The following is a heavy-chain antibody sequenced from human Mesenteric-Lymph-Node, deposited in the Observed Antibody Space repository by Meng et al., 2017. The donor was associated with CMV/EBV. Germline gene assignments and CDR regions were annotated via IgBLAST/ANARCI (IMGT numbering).Heavy chain of an antibody. CDR3: AREGHPVYGVVTYFGMDV. Sequence: ASVKVSCKTSGYAFANYGISWVRQAPGQGLEWVGWITTYNGKTSYAQNLQDRVTLTTDTSTSTAYMELTSLRSDDTAVYYCAREGHPVYGVVTYFGMDVWGQGTPVTVSS. V-gene: IGHV1-18*01. CDR2: ITTYNGKT. CDR1: GYAFANYG. D-gene: IGHD3-3*01. J-gene: IGHJ6*02.